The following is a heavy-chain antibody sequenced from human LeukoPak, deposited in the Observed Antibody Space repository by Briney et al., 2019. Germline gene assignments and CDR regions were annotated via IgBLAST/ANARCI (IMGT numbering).Heavy chain of an antibody. V-gene: IGHV4-34*01. CDR1: GGSFSGYY. CDR2: INHSGST. J-gene: IGHJ3*02. D-gene: IGHD3-10*01. CDR3: AKSNGYGLMDI. Sequence: SETLSPTCAVYGGSFSGYYWSWIRQPPGKGLEWIGEINHSGSTNYNPSLKSRVTISLDTSRNQFSLKLNSVTAADTAVYYCAKSNGYGLMDIWGQGTMVTVSS.